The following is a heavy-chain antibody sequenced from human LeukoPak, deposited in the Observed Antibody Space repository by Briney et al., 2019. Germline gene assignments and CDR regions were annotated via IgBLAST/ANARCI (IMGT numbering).Heavy chain of an antibody. Sequence: GGSLRLSCAASGFTFSSYGMHWVRQAPGKGLEWVAFIRYDGSNKYYADSVKGRFTISRDNSKNTLYLQMNSLRAEDTALYFCAKDNSPDYGSGSPIDYWGQGTLVTVSS. J-gene: IGHJ4*02. CDR1: GFTFSSYG. CDR3: AKDNSPDYGSGSPIDY. CDR2: IRYDGSNK. V-gene: IGHV3-30*02. D-gene: IGHD3-10*01.